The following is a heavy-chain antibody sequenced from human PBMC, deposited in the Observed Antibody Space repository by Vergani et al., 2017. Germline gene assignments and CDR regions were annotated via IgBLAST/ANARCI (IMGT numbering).Heavy chain of an antibody. CDR2: ISGSGGST. CDR1: GFTFSSYA. V-gene: IGHV3-23*01. Sequence: EVQLLESGGGLVQPGGSLRLSCAASGFTFSSYAMSWVRQAPGKGLEWVSAISGSGGSTYYADSVKGRFTISRDNSKNTLYLHMNSLRAEDTAVYYCAKIAAAGPDYYYYYMDVWGKGTTVTVSS. CDR3: AKIAAAGPDYYYYYMDV. D-gene: IGHD6-13*01. J-gene: IGHJ6*03.